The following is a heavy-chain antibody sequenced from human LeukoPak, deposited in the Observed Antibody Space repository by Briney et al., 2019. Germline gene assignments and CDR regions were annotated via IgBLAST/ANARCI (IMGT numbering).Heavy chain of an antibody. D-gene: IGHD5-18*01. CDR1: GGSISSSSYY. CDR3: ARPRGSSYGKGEGLGIDY. Sequence: SETLSLTCTVAGGSISSSSYYCGWIRQPPGKGLEWIGRIHSSGSTYNNPSLNSRVTISEDTSKNQFSLKMSSVTAADTAVYYWARPRGSSYGKGEGLGIDYWGQGSVVTVSS. J-gene: IGHJ4*02. CDR2: IHSSGST. V-gene: IGHV4-39*01.